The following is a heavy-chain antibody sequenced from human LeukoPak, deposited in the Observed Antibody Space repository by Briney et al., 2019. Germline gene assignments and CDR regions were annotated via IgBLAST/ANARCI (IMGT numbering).Heavy chain of an antibody. Sequence: SETLSLTCTVSGGSISSYYWSWIRQPPGKGLEWIGYIYYSGSTNYNPSLKSRVTISVDTSKNQFSLKLSSVTAADTAVYYCARTVASPVFEAFDIWGQGTMVTVSS. J-gene: IGHJ3*02. CDR3: ARTVASPVFEAFDI. CDR2: IYYSGST. V-gene: IGHV4-59*08. D-gene: IGHD2-15*01. CDR1: GGSISSYY.